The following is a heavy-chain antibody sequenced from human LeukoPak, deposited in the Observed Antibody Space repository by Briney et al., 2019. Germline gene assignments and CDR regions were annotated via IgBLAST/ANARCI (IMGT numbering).Heavy chain of an antibody. V-gene: IGHV3-7*01. CDR2: IKEDGTEK. CDR3: VRESRPGGAMGLYHNFDY. Sequence: GGCLRLSCAASGFNIGDFWMTWVRQAPGKGLKWVANIKEDGTEKHLVDSVKGRFTISRDNTKNLLYLQMNSLRGDDTATYYCVRESRPGGAMGLYHNFDYWGQGTLVAVSS. CDR1: GFNIGDFW. D-gene: IGHD3-16*01. J-gene: IGHJ4*02.